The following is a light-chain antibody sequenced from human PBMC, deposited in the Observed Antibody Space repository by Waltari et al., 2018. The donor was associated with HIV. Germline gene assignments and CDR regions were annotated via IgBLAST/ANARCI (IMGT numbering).Light chain of an antibody. V-gene: IGLV2-23*03. J-gene: IGLJ2*01. CDR1: SSDVGSYNL. CDR2: EGS. Sequence: QSALTQPASVSGSPGQSITISCTGTSSDVGSYNLVSWYQQHPGKAPKLMIYEGSTRLSVVSKRFPGPKSGSTASLTISGLQAEDEADYYCCSYAGSSTFHVVFGGGTKLTVL. CDR3: CSYAGSSTFHVV.